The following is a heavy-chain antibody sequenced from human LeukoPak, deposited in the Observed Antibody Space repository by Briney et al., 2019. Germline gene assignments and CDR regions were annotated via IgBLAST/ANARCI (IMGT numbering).Heavy chain of an antibody. V-gene: IGHV1-8*01. D-gene: IGHD2-2*01. CDR2: MNPSSGNT. CDR3: ARGILSSTSCPFDP. CDR1: GYTFTSYD. Sequence: ASVKVSCKASGYTFTSYDINWVRQATGQGLEWMGWMNPSSGNTGYAQKFQGRVTMTRNTSISTAYMELSSLRSKDTAVYYCARGILSSTSCPFDPWGQGTLVTVSS. J-gene: IGHJ5*02.